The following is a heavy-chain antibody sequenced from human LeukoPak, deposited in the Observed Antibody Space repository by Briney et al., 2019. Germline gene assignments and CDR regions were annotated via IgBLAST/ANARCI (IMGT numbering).Heavy chain of an antibody. V-gene: IGHV3-23*01. J-gene: IGHJ6*03. CDR2: ISGSGGST. CDR3: AKGLGSSGWYYYYYMDV. Sequence: GGSLRLSCAASGFTFSSYAMSWVRQAPGKGLEWVSAISGSGGSTYYADSVKGRFTISRDNSKNTLYLQMNSLRAEDTAVYYCAKGLGSSGWYYYYYMDVWGKGTTVTVS. CDR1: GFTFSSYA. D-gene: IGHD6-19*01.